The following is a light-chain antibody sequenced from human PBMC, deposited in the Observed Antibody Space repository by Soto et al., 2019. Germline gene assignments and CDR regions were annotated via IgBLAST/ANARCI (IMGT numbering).Light chain of an antibody. CDR1: QSISNA. CDR2: AAS. V-gene: IGKV3-15*01. J-gene: IGKJ2*01. CDR3: QQYNNWPPYT. Sequence: EIVMTQSPATLSVSPGERVTLSCRASQSISNALVWYQQKPGQAPRLLIYAASTRATGIPARFSGSGSGTEFILTISSLQSEDFAVYYCQQYNNWPPYTFGQGTKLEIK.